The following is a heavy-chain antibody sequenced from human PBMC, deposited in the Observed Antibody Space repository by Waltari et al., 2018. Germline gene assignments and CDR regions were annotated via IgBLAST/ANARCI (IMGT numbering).Heavy chain of an antibody. CDR1: GYSISSGYS. CDR3: ARVSNRLFDY. D-gene: IGHD4-4*01. V-gene: IGHV4-38-2*02. CDR2: IYHSGST. Sequence: QVQLQESGPGLVTPSETLSLTCTVSGYSISSGYSWGWSRQPPGKGLEWIGSIYHSGSTYSNPSLKSRVTISVDTSKNQFSLKLSSVTAADTAVYYCARVSNRLFDYWGQGTLVTVSS. J-gene: IGHJ4*02.